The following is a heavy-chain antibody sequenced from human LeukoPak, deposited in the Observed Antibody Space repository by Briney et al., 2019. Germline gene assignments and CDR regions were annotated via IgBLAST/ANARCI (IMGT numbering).Heavy chain of an antibody. D-gene: IGHD3-3*01. J-gene: IGHJ6*03. CDR3: ARGRRDLWSGYRRGYMDV. Sequence: SETLSLTCTVSGGSISSYYWSWIRQPPGKGLEWIGEINHSGSTNYNPSLKSRVTISVDTSKNQFSLKLSSVTAADTAVYYCARGRRDLWSGYRRGYMDVWGKGTTVTVSS. V-gene: IGHV4-34*01. CDR2: INHSGST. CDR1: GGSISSYY.